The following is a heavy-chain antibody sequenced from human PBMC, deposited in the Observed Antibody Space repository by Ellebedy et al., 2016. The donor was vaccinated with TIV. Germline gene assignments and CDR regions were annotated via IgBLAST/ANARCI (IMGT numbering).Heavy chain of an antibody. J-gene: IGHJ3*02. CDR3: ARETFNDVDLKLWGIFDI. V-gene: IGHV3-66*01. CDR2: IFIDGTT. D-gene: IGHD3-10*01. CDR1: ELTVSSNY. Sequence: GESLKISCAASELTVSSNYMSWVRQAPGKGLEWVSVIFIDGTTYYADSVKGRFTISRDNSKNTLFIQINSLRAEDTAVYYCARETFNDVDLKLWGIFDIWGQGTMVTVSS.